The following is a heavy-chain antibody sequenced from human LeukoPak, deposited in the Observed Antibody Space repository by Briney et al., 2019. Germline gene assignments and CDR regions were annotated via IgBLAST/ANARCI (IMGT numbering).Heavy chain of an antibody. V-gene: IGHV4-61*02. D-gene: IGHD3-22*01. CDR2: IYSSGST. CDR1: GGSISSAGYF. CDR3: ARERYYYDGSGVNFDY. Sequence: PSQTLSLTCSVSGGSISSAGYFWTWIRQPAGKRLEWIGRIYSSGSTNYNPSLKSRVTMSVDTSKNQFSLKLSSVTAADTAMYYCARERYYYDGSGVNFDYWGQGTLVTVSS. J-gene: IGHJ4*02.